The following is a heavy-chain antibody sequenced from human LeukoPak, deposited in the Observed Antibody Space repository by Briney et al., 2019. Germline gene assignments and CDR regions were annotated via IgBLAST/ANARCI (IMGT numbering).Heavy chain of an antibody. J-gene: IGHJ6*02. Sequence: GGSLRLSCAASGFTFSTYTMNWVRQAPGKGLEWVSSISPTSVYIYYADSLKGRFTISRDNAKNSLYLQMNSLRVEDTGVYYCARVSPEPPFYYYGLDVWGRGTTVTVSS. CDR2: ISPTSVYI. V-gene: IGHV3-21*01. CDR3: ARVSPEPPFYYYGLDV. CDR1: GFTFSTYT.